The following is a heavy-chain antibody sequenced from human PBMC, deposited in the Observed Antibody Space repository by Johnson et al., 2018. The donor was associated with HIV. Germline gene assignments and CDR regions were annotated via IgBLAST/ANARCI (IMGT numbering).Heavy chain of an antibody. D-gene: IGHD3-22*01. CDR3: ARESRGDYDRSAREAFEI. J-gene: IGHJ3*02. CDR2: ISYDGSNK. Sequence: QVQLVESGGGVVQPGRSLRLSCAASGFPFSSYAMPWVRQAPGKGLAWVAVISYDGSNKYYADSVKGRFTISSDNSKTTLYLQMNILRAEDTAVYYCARESRGDYDRSAREAFEIWGQGTMVTVSS. CDR1: GFPFSSYA. V-gene: IGHV3-30*14.